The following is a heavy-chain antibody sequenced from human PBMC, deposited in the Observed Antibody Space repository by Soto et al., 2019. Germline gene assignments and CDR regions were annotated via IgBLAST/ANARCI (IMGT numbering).Heavy chain of an antibody. J-gene: IGHJ4*02. CDR2: ISYDGSDK. Sequence: ESGGGVVQPGRSLRLSCAASGFTFSTYGMHWVRQAPGKGLEWVAIISYDGSDKFYADSVRGRFTISRDNSKNTLYLQMNSLRVEDTAVYYCAKDVFRMGGVGYWGQGTLVTVSP. V-gene: IGHV3-30*18. CDR1: GFTFSTYG. CDR3: AKDVFRMGGVGY. D-gene: IGHD3-16*01.